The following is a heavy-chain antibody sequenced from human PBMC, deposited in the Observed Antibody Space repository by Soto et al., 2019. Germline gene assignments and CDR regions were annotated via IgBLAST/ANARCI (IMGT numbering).Heavy chain of an antibody. CDR2: IYYSGST. D-gene: IGHD3-9*01. V-gene: IGHV4-31*03. CDR3: ARVGYYDILTGYSQYYFDY. CDR1: GGSISSGGYY. Sequence: SETLSLTCTVSGGSISSGGYYWSWIRQHPGKGLEWIGYIYYSGSTYYNPSLKSRVTISVDTSKNQFSLKLSSVTAADTAVFYSARVGYYDILTGYSQYYFDYWGQGTLVTVSS. J-gene: IGHJ4*02.